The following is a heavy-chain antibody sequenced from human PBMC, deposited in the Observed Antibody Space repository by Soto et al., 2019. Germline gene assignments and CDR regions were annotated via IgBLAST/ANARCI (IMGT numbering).Heavy chain of an antibody. Sequence: ASVEVSCKASGGTFSSDAISWVREAPVQGLEWRGGVIPIVGTANYAQKVQGRVTITAAKYTSTAYMERSSLRSEDTALYYCARGGYSGYDNYHYYGMAVWGPGTTVTVSS. D-gene: IGHD5-12*01. CDR2: VIPIVGTA. CDR1: GGTFSSDA. CDR3: ARGGYSGYDNYHYYGMAV. J-gene: IGHJ6*02. V-gene: IGHV1-69*06.